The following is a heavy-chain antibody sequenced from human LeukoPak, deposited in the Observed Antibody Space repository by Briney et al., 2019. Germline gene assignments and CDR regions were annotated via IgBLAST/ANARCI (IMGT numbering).Heavy chain of an antibody. Sequence: KPGGSLRLSCAASGFTFSSYSMNWVRQAPGKGLEWVSSISSSSSYIYYADSVKGRFTISRDNAKNSLYLQMNSLRAEDTAVYYCARSGSIAARMYYFDYWGQGTLVTVSS. CDR3: ARSGSIAARMYYFDY. D-gene: IGHD6-6*01. CDR2: ISSSSSYI. J-gene: IGHJ4*02. V-gene: IGHV3-21*01. CDR1: GFTFSSYS.